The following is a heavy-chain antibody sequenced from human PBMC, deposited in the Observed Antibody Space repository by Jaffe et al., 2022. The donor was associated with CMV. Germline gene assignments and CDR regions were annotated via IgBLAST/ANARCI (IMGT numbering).Heavy chain of an antibody. CDR3: AREYYSKLDY. CDR1: GFTFSDNY. V-gene: IGHV3-72*01. J-gene: IGHJ4*02. D-gene: IGHD3-10*01. Sequence: EVQLVESGGGLVQPGGSLRLSCAASGFTFSDNYMDWVRQAPGKGLEWVGRIRNKHKNYMTEYAASVKGRFTISRDDSKNSVFLQMNSLKTEDTAVYYCAREYYSKLDYWGQGSLVTVSS. CDR2: IRNKHKNYMT.